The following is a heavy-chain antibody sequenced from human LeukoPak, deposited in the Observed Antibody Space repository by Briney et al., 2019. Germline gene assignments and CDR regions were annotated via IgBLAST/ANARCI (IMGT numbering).Heavy chain of an antibody. V-gene: IGHV4-59*01. CDR1: GGSIRSFY. D-gene: IGHD4-23*01. Sequence: PSETLSLTCTVSGGSIRSFYWSWIRQAPGKGLEWNGFISYSGYTSYSPSLKSRVGISVDTSKSQFSLRLSSMTAADTAIYYCARGRNDNGGMFFDSWAQGTLVTVSS. J-gene: IGHJ4*02. CDR2: ISYSGYT. CDR3: ARGRNDNGGMFFDS.